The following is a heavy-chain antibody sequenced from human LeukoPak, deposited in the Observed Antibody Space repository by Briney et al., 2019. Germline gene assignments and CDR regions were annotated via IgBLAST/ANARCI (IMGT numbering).Heavy chain of an antibody. CDR1: GYTFTSYD. Sequence: SVKVSCKASGYTFTSYDINWVRQATGQGLEWMGRIIPILGIANYAQKFQGRVTITADKSTSTAYMELSSLRSEDTAVYYCARDPLRDGYNRADAFDIWGQGTMVTVSS. V-gene: IGHV1-69*04. CDR2: IIPILGIA. J-gene: IGHJ3*02. CDR3: ARDPLRDGYNRADAFDI. D-gene: IGHD5-24*01.